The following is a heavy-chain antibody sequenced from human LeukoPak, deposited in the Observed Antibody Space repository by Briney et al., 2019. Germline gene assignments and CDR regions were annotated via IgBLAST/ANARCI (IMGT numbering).Heavy chain of an antibody. CDR2: INPNSGGT. J-gene: IGHJ6*02. Sequence: ASVKVSCKASGYTFTGYYMHRVLQAPGQGLEWMGWINPNSGGTNYAQKFQGRVTMTRDTSISTAYMELSRLRSDDTAVYYCARYYDSSGYYIRGYYYYGMDVWGQGTTVTVSS. V-gene: IGHV1-2*02. CDR3: ARYYDSSGYYIRGYYYYGMDV. D-gene: IGHD3-22*01. CDR1: GYTFTGYY.